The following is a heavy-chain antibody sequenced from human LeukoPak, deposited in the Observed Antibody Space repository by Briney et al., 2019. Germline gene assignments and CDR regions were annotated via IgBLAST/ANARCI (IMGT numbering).Heavy chain of an antibody. V-gene: IGHV1-69*04. CDR1: GGTFSSYA. CDR2: IIPILGIA. CDR3: ARPSAYSGSYHDAFDI. J-gene: IGHJ3*02. Sequence: EASVKVSCKASGGTFSSYAISWVRQAPGQGLEWMGRIIPILGIANYAQKFQGRVTITADKSTSTAYMELSSLRSEDTAVYYCARPSAYSGSYHDAFDIWGQGTMVTVSS. D-gene: IGHD1-26*01.